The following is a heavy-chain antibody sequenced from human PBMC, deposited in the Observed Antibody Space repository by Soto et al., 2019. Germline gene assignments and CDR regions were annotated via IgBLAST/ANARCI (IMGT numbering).Heavy chain of an antibody. CDR3: ARGEIAPMGGPDY. CDR1: GGTFSIYA. V-gene: IGHV1-69*01. D-gene: IGHD1-26*01. J-gene: IGHJ4*02. CDR2: IIPIFGTA. Sequence: QVQLVQSGAEVKKPGYSVKVSCKASGGTFSIYAISWVRQAPGQGLELMGGIIPIFGTANYAQKFQGRVTITADESTSTAYMELSSLRAEDTAVYYYARGEIAPMGGPDYGGKGTLVTVTS.